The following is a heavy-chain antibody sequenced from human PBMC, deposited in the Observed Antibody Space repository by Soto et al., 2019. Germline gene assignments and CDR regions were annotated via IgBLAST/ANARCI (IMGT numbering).Heavy chain of an antibody. D-gene: IGHD3-22*01. CDR1: GFSLSTSGMR. Sequence: SGPTLVNPTQTLTLTCTFSGFSLSTSGMRVSWIRQPPGKALEWLARLDWDDDKFYSTSLKTRLTISKDTSKNQVVLTMTNMDPVDTATYYCARSSYYYDFDPWGQGTLVTVSS. CDR3: ARSSYYYDFDP. CDR2: LDWDDDK. V-gene: IGHV2-70*04. J-gene: IGHJ5*02.